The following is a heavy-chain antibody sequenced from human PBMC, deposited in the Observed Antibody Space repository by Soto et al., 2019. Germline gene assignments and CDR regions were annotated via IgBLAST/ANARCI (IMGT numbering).Heavy chain of an antibody. J-gene: IGHJ6*02. V-gene: IGHV1-69*01. CDR3: ARSQGSSTSLEIYYYYYYGMDV. D-gene: IGHD2-2*01. Sequence: QVQLVQSGAEVKKPGSSVKVSCKASGGTFSSYAISWVRQAPGQGLEWMGGIIPISGTANYAQKFQGRVTITAEASTSTAYMELSSLRSEDTAVYYCARSQGSSTSLEIYYYYYYGMDVWGQGTTVNVSS. CDR1: GGTFSSYA. CDR2: IIPISGTA.